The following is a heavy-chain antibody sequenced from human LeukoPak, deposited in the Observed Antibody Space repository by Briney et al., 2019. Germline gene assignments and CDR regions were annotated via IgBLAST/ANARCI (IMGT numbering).Heavy chain of an antibody. J-gene: IGHJ4*02. Sequence: SETLSLTCTVSGGSISSGSYYWSWVRQPAEKGLEWVGRIYTSGSTNYNPSLKSRVTISVDTSKNQFSLKLRSVTAADTAVYYCARESPQTGIAAAGTSHFDYWGQGTLVTVSS. CDR3: ARESPQTGIAAAGTSHFDY. CDR2: IYTSGST. CDR1: GGSISSGSYY. V-gene: IGHV4-61*02. D-gene: IGHD6-13*01.